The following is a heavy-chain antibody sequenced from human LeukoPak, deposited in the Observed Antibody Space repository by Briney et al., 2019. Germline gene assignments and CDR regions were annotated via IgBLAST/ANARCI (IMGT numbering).Heavy chain of an antibody. CDR3: ARGAFWSGYYGNNWFDP. J-gene: IGHJ5*02. CDR2: IYTSGST. D-gene: IGHD3-3*01. CDR1: GGSISSYS. V-gene: IGHV4-4*07. Sequence: SETLSLTCTVSGGSISSYSWSWIRQPAGKGLEWIGRIYTSGSTSYNPSLKSRVTMSVDTSKNQFSLKLSSVTAADTAVYYCARGAFWSGYYGNNWFDPWGQGTLVTVSS.